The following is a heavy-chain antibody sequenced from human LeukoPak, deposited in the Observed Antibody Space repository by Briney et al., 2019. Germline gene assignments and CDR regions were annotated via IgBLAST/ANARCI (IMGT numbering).Heavy chain of an antibody. CDR3: ARDPDASPGPGWDY. D-gene: IGHD3-10*01. J-gene: IGHJ4*02. CDR2: ISSRSNVM. Sequence: GGSLRLSCVTSGLPFSDYAMHWVRQAPGKGLDWVSYISSRSNVMYYADSVQGRFTISRDNAKNSLFLQMNSLRAEDTAVYYCARDPDASPGPGWDYWGQGNMVTVSS. CDR1: GLPFSDYA. V-gene: IGHV3-48*04.